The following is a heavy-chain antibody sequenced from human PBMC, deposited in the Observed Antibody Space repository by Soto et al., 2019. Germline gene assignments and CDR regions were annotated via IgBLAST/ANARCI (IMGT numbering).Heavy chain of an antibody. CDR1: GGTFSNDA. CDR2: IIPFIGTP. Sequence: QVHLVQPGAEVKKSGSSVRVSCTASGGTFSNDAISWVRQAPGQGLEWLGRIIPFIGTPDYSQRFQGRLTITADESTGTAYMDLRSLRSDDTAVYYCAREVVTETTLGYFDYWGQGTLVTVS. D-gene: IGHD2-21*02. V-gene: IGHV1-69*01. CDR3: AREVVTETTLGYFDY. J-gene: IGHJ4*02.